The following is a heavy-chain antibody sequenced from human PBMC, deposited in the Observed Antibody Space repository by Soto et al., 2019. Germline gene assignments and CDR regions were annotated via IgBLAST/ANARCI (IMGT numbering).Heavy chain of an antibody. Sequence: SVKVSCKGSGGTFNRYTITWVRQAPGQGLEWMGRIIPMFGIASYAQNSQGRVTITADKSTSTAYMELSSLRSEDTAVYYCARGPGGPDGPGDYWGQGTLVTVSS. CDR3: ARGPGGPDGPGDY. V-gene: IGHV1-69*02. CDR1: GGTFNRYT. CDR2: IIPMFGIA. D-gene: IGHD2-15*01. J-gene: IGHJ4*02.